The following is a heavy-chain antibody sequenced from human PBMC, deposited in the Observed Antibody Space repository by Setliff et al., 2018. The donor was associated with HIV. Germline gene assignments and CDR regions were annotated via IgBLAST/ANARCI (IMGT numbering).Heavy chain of an antibody. J-gene: IGHJ5*02. CDR3: ARHAVPHYYDSSGPS. Sequence: SETLSLTCTVSGGSISSSSYYWGWIRQPPGKGLEWIGNIYSGGTTYYNSSLRSRVTIPVDASNNQFSLKLNSVTAADTAVYYCARHAVPHYYDSSGPSWGPGTLVTVSS. CDR1: GGSISSSSYY. CDR2: IYSGGTT. V-gene: IGHV4-39*07. D-gene: IGHD3-22*01.